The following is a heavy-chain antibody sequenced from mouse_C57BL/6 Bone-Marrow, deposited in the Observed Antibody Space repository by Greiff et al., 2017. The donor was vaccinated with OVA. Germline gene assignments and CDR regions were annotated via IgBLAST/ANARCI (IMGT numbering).Heavy chain of an antibody. CDR1: GFSFNTYA. J-gene: IGHJ3*01. Sequence: EVQGVESGGGLVQPKGSLKLSCAASGFSFNTYAMNWVRQAPGKGLEWVARIRSKSNNYATYYADSVKDRFTISRDDSESMLYLQMNNLKTEDTAMYYCVAGGWRFAYWGQGTLVTVSA. V-gene: IGHV10-1*01. CDR3: VAGGWRFAY. CDR2: IRSKSNNYAT.